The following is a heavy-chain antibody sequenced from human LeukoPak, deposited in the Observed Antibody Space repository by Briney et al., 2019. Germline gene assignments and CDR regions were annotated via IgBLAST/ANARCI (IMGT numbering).Heavy chain of an antibody. CDR3: ARGLGLDY. CDR2: MNPNSGNT. V-gene: IGHV1-8*01. D-gene: IGHD3-16*01. CDR1: GNTLTNLE. Sequence: KVPRQASGNTLTNLEFQWVRQANGQRLEWMGWMNPNSGNTGYAQKFQGRVTMTRETSISTAYMELSSLRSEDTAVYYCARGLGLDYWGQGTLVTVSS. J-gene: IGHJ4*02.